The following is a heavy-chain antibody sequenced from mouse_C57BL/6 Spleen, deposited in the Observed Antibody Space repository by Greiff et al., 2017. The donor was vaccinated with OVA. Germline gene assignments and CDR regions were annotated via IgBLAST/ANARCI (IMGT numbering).Heavy chain of an antibody. CDR3: ARAIYYGSSYLDY. CDR2: IFPGSGST. D-gene: IGHD1-1*01. V-gene: IGHV1-75*01. CDR1: GYTFTDYY. J-gene: IGHJ2*01. Sequence: QVQLKESGPELVKPGASVKISCKASGYTFTDYYINWVKQRPGQGLEWIGWIFPGSGSTYYNEKFKGKATLTVDKSSSTAYMLLSSLTSEDSAVYFCARAIYYGSSYLDYWGQGTTLTVSS.